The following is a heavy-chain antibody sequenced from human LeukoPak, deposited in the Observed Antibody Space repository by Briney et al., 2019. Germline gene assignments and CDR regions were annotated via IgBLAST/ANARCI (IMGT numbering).Heavy chain of an antibody. J-gene: IGHJ4*02. D-gene: IGHD1-7*01. CDR3: AKNWNYDY. CDR2: IYSGSST. V-gene: IGHV3-66*01. CDR1: GFTVSSNY. Sequence: PGGSLRLSCAASGFTVSSNYMSWVRQPQGKGLEWVSIIYSGSSTYYADSVKGRFTISRDNSNNTLFLQMNSLRAEDTAVYYCAKNWNYDYWGQGTLVTVSS.